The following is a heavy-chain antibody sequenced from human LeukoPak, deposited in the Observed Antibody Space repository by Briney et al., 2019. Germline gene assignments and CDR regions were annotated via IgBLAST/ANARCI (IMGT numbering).Heavy chain of an antibody. CDR2: IYYSGNT. J-gene: IGHJ6*03. V-gene: IGHV4-39*07. CDR3: ARDSSIAARPYYYYYMDV. CDR1: SGSISSSSYY. Sequence: SETLSLTCTVSSGSISSSSYYWGWIRQPPGKGLEWIGSIYYSGNTYYNPSLKSRVTISVDTSKNQFSLKLSSVTAADTAVYYCARDSSIAARPYYYYYMDVWGKGTTVTVSS. D-gene: IGHD6-6*01.